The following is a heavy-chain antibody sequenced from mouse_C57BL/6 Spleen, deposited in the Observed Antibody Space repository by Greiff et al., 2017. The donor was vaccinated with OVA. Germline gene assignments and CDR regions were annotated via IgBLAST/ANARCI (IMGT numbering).Heavy chain of an antibody. CDR1: GFTFSSYA. V-gene: IGHV5-9-1*02. J-gene: IGHJ4*01. CDR3: TRDDGYAMDY. D-gene: IGHD2-3*01. Sequence: EVKVEESGEGLVKPGGSLKLSCAASGFTFSSYAMSWVRQTPEKRLEWVAYISSGGDYIYYADTVKGRFTISRDNARNTLYLQMSSLKSEDTAMYYCTRDDGYAMDYWGQGTSVTVSS. CDR2: ISSGGDYI.